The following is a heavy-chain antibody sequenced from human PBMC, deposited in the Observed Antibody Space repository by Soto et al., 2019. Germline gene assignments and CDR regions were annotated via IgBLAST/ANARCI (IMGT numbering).Heavy chain of an antibody. Sequence: ASVKVSCKASGGTFSSYAISWVRQAPGQGLEWMGGIIPIFGTANYAQKFQGRVTVTADESTSTAYMGLSSLRSEDTAVYYCAREGVPVSSGIAAAGFDYWGQGTLVTVSS. CDR1: GGTFSSYA. CDR2: IIPIFGTA. J-gene: IGHJ4*02. CDR3: AREGVPVSSGIAAAGFDY. D-gene: IGHD6-13*01. V-gene: IGHV1-69*13.